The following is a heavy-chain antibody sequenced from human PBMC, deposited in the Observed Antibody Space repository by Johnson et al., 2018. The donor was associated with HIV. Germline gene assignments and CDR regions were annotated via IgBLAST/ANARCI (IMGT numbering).Heavy chain of an antibody. CDR3: AKRGSTMIGVAGAFDI. Sequence: QVQLVESGGGVVQPGRSLRLSCAASGFTFSNDAMNWVRQAPGKGLEWVSYISNTGSTKYYADSVKGRFTISRDNSKNTLYLQMNSLRAEDTAVYYCAKRGSTMIGVAGAFDIWGQGTMVTVSP. CDR2: ISNTGSTK. J-gene: IGHJ3*02. CDR1: GFTFSNDA. D-gene: IGHD3-22*01. V-gene: IGHV3-30*02.